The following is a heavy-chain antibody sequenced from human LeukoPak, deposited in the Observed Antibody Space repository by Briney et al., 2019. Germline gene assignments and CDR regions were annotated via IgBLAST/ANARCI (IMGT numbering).Heavy chain of an antibody. CDR1: GFTFSSYA. D-gene: IGHD4-17*01. V-gene: IGHV3-23*01. J-gene: IGHJ5*02. Sequence: GGSLRLSCAASGFTFSSYAMSWVRQAPGKGLEWVSAISGGGGSTYYADSVKGRFTISRDNSKNTLYLQMNSLRAEDTAVYYCAKDKFDYGDHVTWFDPWGQGTLVTVSS. CDR3: AKDKFDYGDHVTWFDP. CDR2: ISGGGGST.